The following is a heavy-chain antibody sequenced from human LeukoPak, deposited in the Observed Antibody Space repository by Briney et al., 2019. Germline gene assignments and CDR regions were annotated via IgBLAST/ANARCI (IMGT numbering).Heavy chain of an antibody. CDR2: IDSDGSST. CDR1: GFTFSSYW. V-gene: IGHV3-74*01. D-gene: IGHD5-18*01. CDR3: AREWGRGYSYDH. Sequence: GGSLRPSCAASGFTFSSYWMHWVRQAPGKGLVWVSRIDSDGSSTNYADSVKGRFTVSRDNAKNTLYLQMNSLRAEDTAVYYCAREWGRGYSYDHWGQGTPVIVSS. J-gene: IGHJ4*02.